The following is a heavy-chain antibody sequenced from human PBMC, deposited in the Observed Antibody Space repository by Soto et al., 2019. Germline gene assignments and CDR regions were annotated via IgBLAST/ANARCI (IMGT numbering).Heavy chain of an antibody. CDR1: GGSISSSSYY. J-gene: IGHJ6*02. CDR2: IYYRVYT. Sequence: QLQLQESGPGLVKPSETLSLTCTVSGGSISSSSYYSGWIRQPPGKGLEWIGSIYYRVYTYYNPSLKGPVTISVDTSNNQFSLTLSSVTAADTAVYYCARHNGPLYVGYYYDMDVWGQGTTVTVAS. D-gene: IGHD3-16*01. CDR3: ARHNGPLYVGYYYDMDV. V-gene: IGHV4-39*01.